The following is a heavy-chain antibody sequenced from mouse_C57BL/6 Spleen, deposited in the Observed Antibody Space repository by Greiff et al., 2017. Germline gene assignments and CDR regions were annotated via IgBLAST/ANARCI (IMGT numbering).Heavy chain of an antibody. V-gene: IGHV1-80*01. CDR3: ARKGYYGSSPGFAY. Sequence: QVQLQQSGAELVKPGASVKISCKASGYAFSSYWMNWVKQRPGKGLEWIGQIYPGDGDTNYNGKFKGKATLTADKSSSTAYMQLSSLTSEDSAVYFCARKGYYGSSPGFAYWGQGTLVTVSA. D-gene: IGHD1-1*01. J-gene: IGHJ3*01. CDR2: IYPGDGDT. CDR1: GYAFSSYW.